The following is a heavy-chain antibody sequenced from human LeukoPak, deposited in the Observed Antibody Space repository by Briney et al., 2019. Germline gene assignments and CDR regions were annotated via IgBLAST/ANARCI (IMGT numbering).Heavy chain of an antibody. V-gene: IGHV4-39*01. D-gene: IGHD2-2*01. Sequence: SETLSLTCTVSGGSISSSSYYWGWIRQPPGKGLEWIGSIYYSGSTYYNPSLKSRVTISVDTSKNQFSLKLSSVTAADTAVYYCARPTSSPGAFDIWGQGTMVTVSS. CDR1: GGSISSSSYY. CDR3: ARPTSSPGAFDI. J-gene: IGHJ3*02. CDR2: IYYSGST.